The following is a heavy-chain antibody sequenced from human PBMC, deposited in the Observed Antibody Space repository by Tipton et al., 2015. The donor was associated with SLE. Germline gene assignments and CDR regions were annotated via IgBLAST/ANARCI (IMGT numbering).Heavy chain of an antibody. D-gene: IGHD5-12*01. V-gene: IGHV4-38-2*02. CDR1: GYSISSGYY. CDR2: FSYGGST. J-gene: IGHJ1*01. CDR3: ATNGHGETYEFFTEYLRH. Sequence: TLSLTCTVSGYSISSGYYWGWIRQPPGKGLEWIGSFSYGGSTNYNPSLKSRLIISVDTSKNQFSLNLSSVTAADTAVYYCATNGHGETYEFFTEYLRHWGQGTLVTVSS.